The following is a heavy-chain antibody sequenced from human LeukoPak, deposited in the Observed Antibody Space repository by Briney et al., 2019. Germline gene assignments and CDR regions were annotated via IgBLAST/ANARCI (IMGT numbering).Heavy chain of an antibody. CDR1: GFLFSTYS. CDR3: ARPATGYCSSAGCHWDS. J-gene: IGHJ4*02. CDR2: IGSSSSHI. D-gene: IGHD2-2*01. Sequence: GGSLRLSCAGSGFLFSTYSMNWVRQAPGKGLEWVSSIGSSSSHIYYAGSVKGRFTTSRDNAKNSLYLQMNSLGAEDTAVYYCARPATGYCSSAGCHWDSWGQGTLVTVSS. V-gene: IGHV3-21*01.